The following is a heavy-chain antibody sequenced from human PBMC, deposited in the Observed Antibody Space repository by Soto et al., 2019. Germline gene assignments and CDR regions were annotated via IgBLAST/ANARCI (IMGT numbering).Heavy chain of an antibody. J-gene: IGHJ4*02. Sequence: PSETLSLTCTVSGGSISSYYWSWIRQPPAKGLEWIGYIYYSGSTNYNPSLESRVTISVDTSKNQFSLKLSSVTAADTAVYYCARSRVYCSGGSCYLPFDYWGQGTLVTVSS. V-gene: IGHV4-59*01. CDR2: IYYSGST. CDR1: GGSISSYY. D-gene: IGHD2-15*01. CDR3: ARSRVYCSGGSCYLPFDY.